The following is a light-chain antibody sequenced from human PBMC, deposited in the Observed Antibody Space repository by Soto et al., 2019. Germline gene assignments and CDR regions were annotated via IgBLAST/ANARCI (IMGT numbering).Light chain of an antibody. V-gene: IGKV3-20*01. CDR3: QQYGSSPRT. CDR1: QSVSSSY. Sequence: EIVLTQSPGTLSLSPGERATLSCRASQSVSSSYLAWYQQKPGQAPRFLIYGASNRATGIPDRFSGSGSGTDFTLTISRLEPEDFEVYYCQQYGSSPRTFGQGTKVEIK. J-gene: IGKJ1*01. CDR2: GAS.